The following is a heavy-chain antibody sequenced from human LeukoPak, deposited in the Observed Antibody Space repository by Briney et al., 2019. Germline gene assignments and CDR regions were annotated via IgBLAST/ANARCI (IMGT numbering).Heavy chain of an antibody. J-gene: IGHJ4*02. CDR3: ARDPYGSHPGGTLYHGCDY. V-gene: IGHV3-30*02. D-gene: IGHD2-8*01. Sequence: GGSLRLSCAASGFTFSSYGMHWVRQAPGKGLEWVAFIRYDGSNKYYADSVKGRFTISRDNAKNTLYLQMNSLRAEDTAVYYCARDPYGSHPGGTLYHGCDYWGQGTLVTVSS. CDR1: GFTFSSYG. CDR2: IRYDGSNK.